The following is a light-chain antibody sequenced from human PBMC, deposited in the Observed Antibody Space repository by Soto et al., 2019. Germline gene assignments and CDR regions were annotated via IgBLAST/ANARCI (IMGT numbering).Light chain of an antibody. CDR1: QSVSSN. CDR3: QRYDNWPLT. Sequence: EIVMTQSPATLSVSPGERATLSCRASQSVSSNLAWYQQKPGQAPRLLIYGASTRATGIPARFSGSGSGTEFTLTISSLQSEDFAVYYCQRYDNWPLTFGGGTRVEIK. CDR2: GAS. V-gene: IGKV3-15*01. J-gene: IGKJ4*01.